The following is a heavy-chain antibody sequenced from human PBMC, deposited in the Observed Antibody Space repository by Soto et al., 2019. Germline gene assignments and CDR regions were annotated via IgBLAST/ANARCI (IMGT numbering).Heavy chain of an antibody. Sequence: EVQLVESGGTLVQPGGSLRLSCAASGFDASVNYMTWVRQAPVKGLEWVSAINSGGNTFYADSVKGRFTISRDNSKNTLYRQMNSLRVEDTATYYCVRENYYYGMDVWGQGTAVTVSS. CDR1: GFDASVNY. J-gene: IGHJ6*02. CDR2: INSGGNT. CDR3: VRENYYYGMDV. V-gene: IGHV3-66*01.